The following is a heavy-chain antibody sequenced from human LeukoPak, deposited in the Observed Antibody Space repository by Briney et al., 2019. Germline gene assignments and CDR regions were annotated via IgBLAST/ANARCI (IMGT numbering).Heavy chain of an antibody. Sequence: GASVKVSCKASGYTFTGYYMHWVRQAPGQGLEWMGRINPNSGGTNYAQKFQGRVTMTRDTSISTAYMELSRLRSDDTAVYYCARYRGVMHFYYYYGMDVWGQGTTVTVSS. CDR2: INPNSGGT. CDR3: ARYRGVMHFYYYYGMDV. CDR1: GYTFTGYY. J-gene: IGHJ6*02. D-gene: IGHD3-10*01. V-gene: IGHV1-2*06.